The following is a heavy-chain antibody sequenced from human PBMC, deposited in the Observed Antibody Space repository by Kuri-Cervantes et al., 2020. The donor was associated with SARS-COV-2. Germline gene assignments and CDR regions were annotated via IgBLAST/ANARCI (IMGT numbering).Heavy chain of an antibody. Sequence: ASVKVSCKASGYTFTSYGISWVRQAPGQGLEWMGWISAYNGNTNYAQKLQGRVTITADESTSTAYMELSSLRPEDTAVYYCARGLGIAAAFGAWGQGTLVTVSS. CDR2: ISAYNGNT. J-gene: IGHJ5*02. D-gene: IGHD6-13*01. V-gene: IGHV1-18*01. CDR1: GYTFTSYG. CDR3: ARGLGIAAAFGA.